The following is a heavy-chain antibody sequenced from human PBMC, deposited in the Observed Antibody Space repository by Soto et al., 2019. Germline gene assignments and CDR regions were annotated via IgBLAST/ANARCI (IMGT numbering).Heavy chain of an antibody. D-gene: IGHD6-19*01. J-gene: IGHJ5*02. CDR3: AREVGEYSSGP. CDR1: GGTFSSYA. V-gene: IGHV1-69*05. Sequence: SVKVSCKASGGTFSSYAISWVRQAPGQGLEWMGGIIPIYGTANYAQKLQGRVTMTTDTSTSTAYMELRSLRSDDTAVYYCAREVGEYSSGPWGQGTLVTVSS. CDR2: IIPIYGTA.